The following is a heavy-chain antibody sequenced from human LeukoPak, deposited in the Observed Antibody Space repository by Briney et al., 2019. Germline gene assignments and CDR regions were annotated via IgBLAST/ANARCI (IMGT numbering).Heavy chain of an antibody. CDR1: GFTFSSYW. J-gene: IGHJ6*03. Sequence: GGSLRLSCAASGFTFSSYWMHWVRQAPGKGLVWVSGISWDSGSIGYADSVKGRFTISRDNAKNTLYLQMNSLRAEDMALYYCAKGLSGYYYYYMDVWGKGTTVTVSS. D-gene: IGHD3-9*01. CDR2: ISWDSGSI. V-gene: IGHV3-74*01. CDR3: AKGLSGYYYYYMDV.